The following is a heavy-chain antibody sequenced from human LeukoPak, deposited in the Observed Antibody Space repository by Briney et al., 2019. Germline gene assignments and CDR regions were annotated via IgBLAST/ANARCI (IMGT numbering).Heavy chain of an antibody. Sequence: KPSETLSLTCAVSGYSITSTYWWGWIRQTPGRGLEWIGSLHHSGSTSYSPSLKSRVTMSVDTSKNQFSLRLSSVTAADTAVYYCARVGGDDSTGHYSVDYWGQGTLVTVSS. D-gene: IGHD3-22*01. V-gene: IGHV4-38-2*01. CDR3: ARVGGDDSTGHYSVDY. CDR2: LHHSGST. CDR1: GYSITSTYW. J-gene: IGHJ4*02.